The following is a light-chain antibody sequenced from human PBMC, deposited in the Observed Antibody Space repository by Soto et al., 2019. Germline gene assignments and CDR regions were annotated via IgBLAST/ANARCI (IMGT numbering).Light chain of an antibody. J-gene: IGKJ1*01. CDR3: QQYNTYSPWP. Sequence: DIQMTQAPSTLSASGGDRGTITLRGTQGVRSWLCWYQQKPGKAPKLLIYDPSSLDSGVPSRFSGSGSGTEFTLTISSLQPDDFATYYCQQYNTYSPWPFGQGTKV. V-gene: IGKV1-5*01. CDR2: DPS. CDR1: QGVRSW.